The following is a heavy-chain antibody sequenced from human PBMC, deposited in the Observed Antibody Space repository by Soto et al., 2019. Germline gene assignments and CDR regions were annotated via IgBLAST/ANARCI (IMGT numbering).Heavy chain of an antibody. J-gene: IGHJ4*02. D-gene: IGHD2-2*01. V-gene: IGHV3-30*18. CDR2: ISYDGSNK. CDR1: GYTFSSYG. CDR3: AKVNCSSTSCYGDY. Sequence: QVQLGESGGGVVQPGRSLRLSCAASGYTFSSYGMHWVRQAPGKGLEWVAVISYDGSNKYYADSVKGRFTISRDNSKNTLYLQMNSLRAEDTAVYYCAKVNCSSTSCYGDYWGQGTLVTVSS.